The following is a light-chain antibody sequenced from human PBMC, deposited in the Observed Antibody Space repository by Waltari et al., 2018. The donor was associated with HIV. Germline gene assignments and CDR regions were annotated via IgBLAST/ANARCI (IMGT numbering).Light chain of an antibody. CDR1: TGAVTSGHF. V-gene: IGLV7-46*01. CDR3: LLSSSGSRV. J-gene: IGLJ3*02. CDR2: DTS. Sequence: QAVVTQEPSLTVSPGGTVTLTCGSSTGAVTSGHFPYWYQQNPGQAPRTLLYDTSPKHSSTPGRVSGSLLGGKAALTLSGAQPEDEADYYGLLSSSGSRVFGGGTKLTVL.